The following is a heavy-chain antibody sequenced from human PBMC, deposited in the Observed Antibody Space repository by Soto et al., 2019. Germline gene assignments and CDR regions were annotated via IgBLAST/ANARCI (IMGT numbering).Heavy chain of an antibody. CDR2: IYYSGST. CDR3: ARHTGDYDILTGYYIAYYFDY. V-gene: IGHV4-31*03. J-gene: IGHJ4*02. D-gene: IGHD3-9*01. Sequence: PSETLSLTCTVSGGSISSGGYYWSWIRQHPGKGLEWIGYIYYSGSTYYNPSLKSRVTISVDTSKNQFSLKPSSVTAADTAVYYCARHTGDYDILTGYYIAYYFDYWGQGTLVTVSS. CDR1: GGSISSGGYY.